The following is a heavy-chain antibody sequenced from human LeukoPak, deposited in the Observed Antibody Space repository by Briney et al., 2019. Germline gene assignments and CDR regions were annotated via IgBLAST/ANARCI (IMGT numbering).Heavy chain of an antibody. CDR1: GGSFSGYY. CDR3: ARGGEEGQQLVSGDY. CDR2: INHSGST. D-gene: IGHD6-13*01. V-gene: IGHV4-34*01. Sequence: SETLSLTCAVYGGSFSGYYWSWIRQPPGKGLEWIGEINHSGSTNYNPSLKSRVTISVDTSKNQFSLKLSSVTAADTAVYYCARGGEEGQQLVSGDYWGQGTLVTVSS. J-gene: IGHJ4*02.